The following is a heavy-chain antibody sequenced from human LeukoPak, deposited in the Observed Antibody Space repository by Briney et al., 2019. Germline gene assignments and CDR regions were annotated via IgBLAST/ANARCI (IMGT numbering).Heavy chain of an antibody. V-gene: IGHV4-39*07. D-gene: IGHD1-7*01. J-gene: IGHJ4*02. CDR1: GGSISSSSYY. CDR3: ARGAYNWNYRDYFGY. Sequence: SETLSLTCTVSGGSISSSSYYWGWIRQPPGKGLEWIGSIYYSGSTYYNPSLKSRVTISVDTSKNQFSLKLSSVTAADTAVYYCARGAYNWNYRDYFGYWGQGTLVTVSS. CDR2: IYYSGST.